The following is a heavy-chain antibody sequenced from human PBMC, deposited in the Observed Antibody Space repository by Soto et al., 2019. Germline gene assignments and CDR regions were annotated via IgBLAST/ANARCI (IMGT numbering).Heavy chain of an antibody. Sequence: ASVKVSCKASGYTFTSYAMHWVRQAPGQRLEWMGWINAGNGNTKYSQKFQGRVTITRDTSASTAYMELSSLRSEDTAVYYCARDLRGNPFYFDYWGQGTLVTVSS. CDR2: INAGNGNT. J-gene: IGHJ4*02. CDR1: GYTFTSYA. CDR3: ARDLRGNPFYFDY. V-gene: IGHV1-3*01. D-gene: IGHD3-10*01.